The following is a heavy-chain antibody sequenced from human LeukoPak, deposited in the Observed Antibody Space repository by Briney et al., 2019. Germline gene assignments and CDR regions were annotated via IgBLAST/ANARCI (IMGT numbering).Heavy chain of an antibody. D-gene: IGHD6-13*01. Sequence: ASVTVSCKSSGGTFSSYAISWVRQAPGPGLGWMGGIIPIFGTANYTQTYQVRVPITAAESTSTASMELSILRSKTKDVYLFSREEAGRFDHWGQGTLVTVSS. CDR3: SREEAGRFDH. V-gene: IGHV1-69*13. CDR1: GGTFSSYA. CDR2: IIPIFGTA. J-gene: IGHJ4*02.